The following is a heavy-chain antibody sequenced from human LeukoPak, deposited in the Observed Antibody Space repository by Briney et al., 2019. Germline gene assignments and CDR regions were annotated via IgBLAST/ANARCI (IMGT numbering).Heavy chain of an antibody. J-gene: IGHJ4*02. CDR3: ARGPYYSSGWPLFDY. V-gene: IGHV4-4*02. CDR1: GGSISSSNW. D-gene: IGHD6-19*01. Sequence: SGTLSLTCAVSGGSISSSNWWSWVRQPPGKGLEWIGEIYHSGSTNYNLSLKSRVTISVDKSKNQFSLKLSSVTAADTAVYYCARGPYYSSGWPLFDYWGQGTLVTVSS. CDR2: IYHSGST.